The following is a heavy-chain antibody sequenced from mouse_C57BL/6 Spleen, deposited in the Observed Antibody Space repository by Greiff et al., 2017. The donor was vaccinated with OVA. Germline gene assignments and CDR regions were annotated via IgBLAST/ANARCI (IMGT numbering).Heavy chain of an antibody. V-gene: IGHV1-15*01. CDR3: TSPPVSLWYFDV. CDR2: IDPETGGT. CDR1: GYTFTDYE. J-gene: IGHJ1*03. Sequence: VQGVESGAELVRPGASVTLSCKASGYTFTDYEMHWVKQTPVHGLEWIGAIDPETGGTAYNQKFKGKAILTADKSSSTAYMELRSLTSEDSAVYYCTSPPVSLWYFDVWGTGTTVTVSS.